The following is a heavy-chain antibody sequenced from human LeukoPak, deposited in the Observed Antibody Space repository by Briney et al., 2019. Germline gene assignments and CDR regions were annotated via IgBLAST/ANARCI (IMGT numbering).Heavy chain of an antibody. CDR2: IYYSGST. D-gene: IGHD3-16*01. V-gene: IGHV4-59*12. Sequence: PSETLSLTCTVSGGSISSYYWSWIRQPPGKGLEWIGYIYYSGSTNYNPSLKSRVTISVDTSKNQFSLKLNSVTAADTAVYYCARGGSGRYGYYYYGMDVWDQGTTVTVSS. CDR3: ARGGSGRYGYYYYGMDV. CDR1: GGSISSYY. J-gene: IGHJ6*02.